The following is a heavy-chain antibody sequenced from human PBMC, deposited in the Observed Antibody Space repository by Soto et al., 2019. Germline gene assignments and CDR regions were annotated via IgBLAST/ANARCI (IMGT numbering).Heavy chain of an antibody. Sequence: SETLSLTCTVSGDSVTSGNYYWSWIRQPPGKGLEWIGYIYYSGNTNYSPSLRSRVTISLDTSNNQFSLKLSSVTAAATSVYYCAIIPVDTSMIFWFDPWGQGTLVTVSS. V-gene: IGHV4-61*01. D-gene: IGHD5-18*01. CDR1: GDSVTSGNYY. J-gene: IGHJ5*01. CDR2: IYYSGNT. CDR3: AIIPVDTSMIFWFDP.